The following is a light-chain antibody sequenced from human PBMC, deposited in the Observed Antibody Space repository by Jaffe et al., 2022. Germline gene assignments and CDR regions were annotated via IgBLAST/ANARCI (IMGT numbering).Light chain of an antibody. V-gene: IGKV4-1*01. CDR2: WAS. CDR3: QQYYSTPPT. CDR1: QSVLYSSNNKNY. J-gene: IGKJ1*01. Sequence: DLVMTQSPDSLAVSLGERATINCKSSQSVLYSSNNKNYLAWYQQKPRQPPKLLIYWASTRESGVPDRFSGSGSGTDFTLTISSLQAEDVAVYYCQQYYSTPPTFGQGTRVEIK.